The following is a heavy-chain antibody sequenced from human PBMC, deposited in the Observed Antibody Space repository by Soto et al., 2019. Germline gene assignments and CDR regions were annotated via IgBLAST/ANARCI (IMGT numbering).Heavy chain of an antibody. D-gene: IGHD6-13*01. V-gene: IGHV5-51*01. CDR2: IYPGDSDT. J-gene: IGHJ6*02. Sequence: GESLKISCKGSGYSFTSYWIGWVRQMPVKGLEWMGIIYPGDSDTRYSPSFQGQVTISADKSISTAYLQWSSLKASDTAMYYCARRIGDSSSWYDYYYYGMDVWGQGTTVTVSS. CDR1: GYSFTSYW. CDR3: ARRIGDSSSWYDYYYYGMDV.